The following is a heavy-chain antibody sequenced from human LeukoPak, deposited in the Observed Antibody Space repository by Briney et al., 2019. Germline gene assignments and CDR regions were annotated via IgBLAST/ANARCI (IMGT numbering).Heavy chain of an antibody. CDR2: ISGSGSNT. J-gene: IGHJ6*03. V-gene: IGHV3-23*01. CDR1: GLTFSTYA. Sequence: GGSLRLSCAASGLTFSTYAMSWVRQAPGKGLEWVSGISGSGSNTYYADSVKGRFTISRDNSKNTIYLQMNSLRAEDTAVYYCAKMRGQYYHSYYMDAWGKGTTVTVSS. CDR3: AKMRGQYYHSYYMDA.